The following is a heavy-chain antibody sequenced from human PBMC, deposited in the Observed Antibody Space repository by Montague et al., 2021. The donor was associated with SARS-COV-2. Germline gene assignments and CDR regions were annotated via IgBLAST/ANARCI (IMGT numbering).Heavy chain of an antibody. D-gene: IGHD2-8*01. CDR2: IFGSGAGT. J-gene: IGHJ2*01. V-gene: IGHV3-23*01. CDR1: GFPFNTYT. Sequence: SLSLSCAASGFPFNTYTMTWVRQAPGKGLEWVSSIFGSGAGTYYADSVQGRFTISRDNSKNTLYLQLHSLRAEDTAVYYCAKNGGSGSLVYWYFDLWGRGTPVAVSS. CDR3: AKNGGSGSLVYWYFDL.